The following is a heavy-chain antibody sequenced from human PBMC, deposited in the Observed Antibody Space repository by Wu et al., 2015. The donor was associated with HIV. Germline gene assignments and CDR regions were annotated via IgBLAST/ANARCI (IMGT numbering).Heavy chain of an antibody. CDR2: IIPIFGTA. J-gene: IGHJ6*03. Sequence: QVQLVQSGAEVKKPGSSMKVSCKASGGTFNSYVISWVRQAPGQGLEWMGGIIPIFGTANFAQKFQGGLTIAADESTSTVYMELSSLRSEDTAVYYCALRGGXGVVVPGATYYYYYMDVWGKGTTVTVSS. D-gene: IGHD2-2*01. CDR3: ALRGGXGVVVPGATYYYYYMDV. CDR1: GGTFNSYV. V-gene: IGHV1-69*12.